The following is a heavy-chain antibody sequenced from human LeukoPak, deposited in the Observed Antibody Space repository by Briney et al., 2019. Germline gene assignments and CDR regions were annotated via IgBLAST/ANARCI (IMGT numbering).Heavy chain of an antibody. V-gene: IGHV1-46*01. D-gene: IGHD2-15*01. Sequence: GASVKVSCKASGYTFTGYYMHWVRQAPGQGLEWMGIINPSGGSTSYAQKFQGRVTMTRDMSTSTVYMELSSLRSEDTAVYYCARSREYDGGSNVWGQGTLVTVSS. CDR3: ARSREYDGGSNV. CDR2: INPSGGST. J-gene: IGHJ4*02. CDR1: GYTFTGYY.